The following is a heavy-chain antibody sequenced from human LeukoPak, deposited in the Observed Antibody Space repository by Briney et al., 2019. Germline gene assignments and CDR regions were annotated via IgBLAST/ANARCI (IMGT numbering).Heavy chain of an antibody. J-gene: IGHJ3*02. CDR1: GGTVTSYA. V-gene: IGHV1-69*05. CDR3: ARSNRYYDILTGYYMGAFDI. D-gene: IGHD3-9*01. Sequence: GASVPFSCRASGGTVTSYAISWVRHAPGQGLEWMGGIIPIFGTANYAQKFQGRVTMTTDESTSTAYMELSSLRSEDTVVYYCARSNRYYDILTGYYMGAFDIWGQGTMVTVSS. CDR2: IIPIFGTA.